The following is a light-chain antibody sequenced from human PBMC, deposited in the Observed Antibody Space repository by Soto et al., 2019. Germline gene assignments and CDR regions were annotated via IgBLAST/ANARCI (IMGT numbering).Light chain of an antibody. V-gene: IGLV2-14*01. CDR3: SSYTSSITEV. J-gene: IGLJ1*01. CDR1: SSDVGGYND. CDR2: DIS. Sequence: QSALTQPASVSGSPGQSITISCTGTSSDVGGYNDVSWYQQHPGKAPKLIIYDISNRPSGVSNRFSGSKSGNTASLTISGLQAEDDSDYYSSSYTSSITEVFGAGTKLTVL.